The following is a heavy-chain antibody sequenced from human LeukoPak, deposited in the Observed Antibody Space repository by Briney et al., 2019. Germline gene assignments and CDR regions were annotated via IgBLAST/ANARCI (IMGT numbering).Heavy chain of an antibody. J-gene: IGHJ4*02. CDR2: INHSGST. Sequence: SETLSLTCVVYGGSFSDYYWSWIRQPPGKGLEWIGEINHSGSTNYNPSLKSRVTISVDTSKNQFSLKLSSVTAADTAVYYCARGGFSGYPDDYWGQGTLVTVSS. CDR3: ARGGFSGYPDDY. CDR1: GGSFSDYY. V-gene: IGHV4-34*01. D-gene: IGHD3-22*01.